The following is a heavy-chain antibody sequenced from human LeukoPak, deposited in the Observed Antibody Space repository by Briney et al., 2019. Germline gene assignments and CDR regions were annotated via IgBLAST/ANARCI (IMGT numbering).Heavy chain of an antibody. V-gene: IGHV4-59*01. CDR1: GGSISSYY. CDR3: ARGLYKGDYWYWFDP. J-gene: IGHJ5*02. D-gene: IGHD4-17*01. Sequence: SETLSLTCIVSGGSISSYYWSWIRQPPGKGLEWIGYIYYSGSTNYNPSLKSRVTISVDTSKNQFSLKLSSVTAADTAVYYCARGLYKGDYWYWFDPWGQGTLVTVSS. CDR2: IYYSGST.